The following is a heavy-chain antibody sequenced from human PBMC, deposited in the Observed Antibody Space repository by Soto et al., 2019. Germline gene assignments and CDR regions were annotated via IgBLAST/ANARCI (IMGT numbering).Heavy chain of an antibody. CDR3: AREYNDFWRGGWFDP. CDR1: GGSISSSSYY. CDR2: ISFSGST. J-gene: IGHJ5*02. V-gene: IGHV4-39*07. D-gene: IGHD3-3*01. Sequence: PSETLSLTCTVSGGSISSSSYYWGWIRQPPGKGLEWIGCISFSGSTYYTPSLKSRVTISVDASKNQFSLRLTSVTAADTAVYYCAREYNDFWRGGWFDPWGKGTLVTVSS.